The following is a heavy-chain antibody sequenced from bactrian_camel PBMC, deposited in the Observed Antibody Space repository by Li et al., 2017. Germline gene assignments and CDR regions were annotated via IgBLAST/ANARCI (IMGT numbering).Heavy chain of an antibody. D-gene: IGHD3*01. J-gene: IGHJ4*01. CDR3: AAAKGLPDLLRGGYLSARSYNY. CDR2: LWNGDGNP. Sequence: VESGGGSVQAGGPLRLSCVASGYTSSSYCMGWLRQAPGKEREGVARLWNGDGNPYYTNLVKGRFTVSQDSTKSTLYLEMNSLKPEDTAIYYCAAAKGLPDLLRGGYLSARSYNYWGRGTQVTVS. V-gene: IGHV3S28*01. CDR1: GYTSSSYC.